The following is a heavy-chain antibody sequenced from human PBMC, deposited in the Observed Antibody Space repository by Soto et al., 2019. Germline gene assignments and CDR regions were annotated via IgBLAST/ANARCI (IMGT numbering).Heavy chain of an antibody. Sequence: VLLVQSGSEVKKPGSSVKVSCKASGGTFSSYAISWVRQAPGQGREWMGGIVPMHGTAKYAQKFQGRVTITANESPSTAYMELSSLRFDDTAVYYCAREFQSVGFGSYLFDPWGQGTLVTVS. CDR2: IVPMHGTA. CDR3: AREFQSVGFGSYLFDP. CDR1: GGTFSSYA. J-gene: IGHJ5*02. D-gene: IGHD3-10*01. V-gene: IGHV1-69*01.